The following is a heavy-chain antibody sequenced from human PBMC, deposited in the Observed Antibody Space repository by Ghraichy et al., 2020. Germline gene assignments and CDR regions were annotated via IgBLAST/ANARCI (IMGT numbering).Heavy chain of an antibody. D-gene: IGHD1-14*01. CDR1: GFSFTDYW. CDR2: LNIDGTTV. Sequence: LSLTCAASGFSFTDYWMHWVRQTPGRGLEWVSHLNIDGTTVNYADSVKGRFTISRDNPKNTMYLQMISLTVEDTAVYYCVRSYKDGLRHFDYWGQGTLVTVSS. V-gene: IGHV3-74*01. J-gene: IGHJ4*02. CDR3: VRSYKDGLRHFDY.